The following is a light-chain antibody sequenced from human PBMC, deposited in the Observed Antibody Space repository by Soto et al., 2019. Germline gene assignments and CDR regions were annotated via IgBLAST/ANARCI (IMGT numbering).Light chain of an antibody. V-gene: IGKV3-15*01. CDR3: QQYTNWPLT. Sequence: EVVMTQSPVTLSLSPGERATLSCRASQSVSSNLAWYQQKPGQAPRPLIYVASTRATGIPARFSGSGSGTEFTLTISSLQSEDSAVYYCQQYTNWPLTFGGGTKVDIK. CDR2: VAS. J-gene: IGKJ4*01. CDR1: QSVSSN.